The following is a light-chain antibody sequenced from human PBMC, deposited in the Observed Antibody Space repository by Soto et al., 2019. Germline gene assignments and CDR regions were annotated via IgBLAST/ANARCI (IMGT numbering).Light chain of an antibody. CDR2: DVS. Sequence: QSALTQPASVSGSPGQSITISCTGTSSDVGGYNYVSWYQQHPGRAPKPMIYDVSKRPSGVPDRFSGSKSGNTASLTVSWLQAEYEADYYCNSYAGSNNWVFGGGTKLTVL. J-gene: IGLJ3*02. CDR1: SSDVGGYNY. CDR3: NSYAGSNNWV. V-gene: IGLV2-8*01.